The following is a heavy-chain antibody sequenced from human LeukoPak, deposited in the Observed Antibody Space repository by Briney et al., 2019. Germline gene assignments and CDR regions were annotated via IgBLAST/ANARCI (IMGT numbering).Heavy chain of an antibody. V-gene: IGHV5-51*01. CDR2: IHPNDAST. Sequence: GESLKISCKASGYSFASYWIGWVRQMSGKGLEWMAIIHPNDASTIYSPSFQGQVIISADKSISTAYLQWSSLKASDTAMYYCARLPYYYDSSGAFGAFDIWGQGTMVTVSS. CDR3: ARLPYYYDSSGAFGAFDI. J-gene: IGHJ3*02. CDR1: GYSFASYW. D-gene: IGHD3-22*01.